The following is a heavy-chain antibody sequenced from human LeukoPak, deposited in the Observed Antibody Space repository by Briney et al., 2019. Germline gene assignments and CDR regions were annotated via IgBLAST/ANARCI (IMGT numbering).Heavy chain of an antibody. Sequence: PSETLSLTCTVSGGSISSDSYYWSWIRQPAGKGLEWIGRIYTNGSTNYNPSLKSRVTISVDTSKSQLSLKLSSVTAADTAVYYCAREYYYDSSGYDYWGQGTLVTVSS. CDR2: IYTNGST. V-gene: IGHV4-61*02. CDR1: GGSISSDSYY. CDR3: AREYYYDSSGYDY. D-gene: IGHD3-22*01. J-gene: IGHJ4*02.